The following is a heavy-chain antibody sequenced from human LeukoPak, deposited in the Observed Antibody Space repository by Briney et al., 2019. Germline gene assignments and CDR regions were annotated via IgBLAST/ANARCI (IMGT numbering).Heavy chain of an antibody. V-gene: IGHV3-23*01. Sequence: PGGSLRLSCASSGFTFSSYAMTWVRQAPGKGLDWVSLVSGSGTSTYYADSVKGRFTVSRDNSKNTLFLQMNSLRAEDTAVYYCARDVYDFWSGYHKERANWFDPWGQGTLVTVSS. CDR3: ARDVYDFWSGYHKERANWFDP. CDR2: VSGSGTST. CDR1: GFTFSSYA. D-gene: IGHD3-3*01. J-gene: IGHJ5*02.